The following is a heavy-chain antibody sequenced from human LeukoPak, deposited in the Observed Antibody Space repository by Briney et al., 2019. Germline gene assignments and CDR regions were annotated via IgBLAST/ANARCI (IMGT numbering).Heavy chain of an antibody. V-gene: IGHV4-39*07. CDR1: GGSISSSSYY. CDR3: ARAATAAARSHAFDI. Sequence: SETLSLTCTVSGGSISSSSYYWGWIRQPPGKGLEWIGSIYYSGSTYYNPSLKSRVTISVDTSKNQSSLKLSSVTAADTAVYYCARAATAAARSHAFDIWGQGTMVTVSS. CDR2: IYYSGST. D-gene: IGHD6-13*01. J-gene: IGHJ3*02.